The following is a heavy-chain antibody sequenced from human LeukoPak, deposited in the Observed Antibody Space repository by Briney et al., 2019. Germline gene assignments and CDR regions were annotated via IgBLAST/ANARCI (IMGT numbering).Heavy chain of an antibody. V-gene: IGHV3-20*04. CDR2: INWNGGST. CDR1: RFTFDDYG. D-gene: IGHD1-26*01. Sequence: GGSLRLSCAASRFTFDDYGMSWVRQAPGKGLEWVSGINWNGGSTGYADSVKGRFTIPRDNAKNSLYLQMNSLRAEDTALYYCARDLFRGAEYSGSYYWGQGTLVTVSS. J-gene: IGHJ4*02. CDR3: ARDLFRGAEYSGSYY.